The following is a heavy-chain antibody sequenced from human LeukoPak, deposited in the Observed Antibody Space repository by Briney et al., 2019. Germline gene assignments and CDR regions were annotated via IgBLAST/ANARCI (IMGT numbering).Heavy chain of an antibody. J-gene: IGHJ6*03. D-gene: IGHD3-16*01. V-gene: IGHV4-61*02. CDR3: ARETSQKGAHYMDV. Sequence: PSQTLSLTCTVSGGSISSGTYYWSCIRQPAGKGLEWIGRIYASGSTNYNPSLKSRVTISVDTSKNQFSLKLSSVTAADTAVYYCARETSQKGAHYMDVWGKGTTVTISS. CDR1: GGSISSGTYY. CDR2: IYASGST.